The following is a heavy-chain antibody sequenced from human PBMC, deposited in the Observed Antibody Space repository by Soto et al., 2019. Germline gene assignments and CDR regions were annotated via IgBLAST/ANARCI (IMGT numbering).Heavy chain of an antibody. CDR2: INAGNGDT. J-gene: IGHJ4*02. V-gene: IGHV1-3*01. D-gene: IGHD4-4*01. CDR3: ARELQGLYYFDF. CDR1: GYIFTSYA. Sequence: QVQVVQSGDEVKKPGASVKVSCKTSGYIFTSYAMHWVRQAPGQRLEWMGWINAGNGDTKYSQKFQGIVTISRDTSTNTAFMELSSLRSEDTAIYYCARELQGLYYFDFWGQGTLVTVSS.